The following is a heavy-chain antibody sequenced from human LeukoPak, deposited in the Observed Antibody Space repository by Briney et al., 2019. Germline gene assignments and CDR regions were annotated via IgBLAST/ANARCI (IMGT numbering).Heavy chain of an antibody. CDR2: IIPIFGTA. CDR1: GGTFSSYA. D-gene: IGHD3-22*01. CDR3: ARLGHTMNYYDSSGYYPLDY. J-gene: IGHJ4*02. Sequence: SSVKVSCKASGGTFSSYAISWVRQAPGQGLEWMGRIIPIFGTANYAQKLQGRVTMTTDTSTSTAYMELRSLRSDDTAVYYCARLGHTMNYYDSSGYYPLDYWGQGTLVTVSS. V-gene: IGHV1-69*05.